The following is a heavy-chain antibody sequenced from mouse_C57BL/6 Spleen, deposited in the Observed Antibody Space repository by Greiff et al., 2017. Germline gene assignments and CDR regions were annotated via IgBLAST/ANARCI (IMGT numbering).Heavy chain of an antibody. J-gene: IGHJ3*01. D-gene: IGHD3-2*02. CDR3: AREGQLRLVLAY. CDR2: INPNNGGT. Sequence: EVQLQQSGPELVKPGASVKMSCKASGYTFTDYNMHWVKQSHGKSLEWIGYINPNNGGTSYNQKFKGKATLTVNKSSSTAYMELRSLTSEDSAVYYCAREGQLRLVLAYWGQGTLVTVAA. CDR1: GYTFTDYN. V-gene: IGHV1-22*01.